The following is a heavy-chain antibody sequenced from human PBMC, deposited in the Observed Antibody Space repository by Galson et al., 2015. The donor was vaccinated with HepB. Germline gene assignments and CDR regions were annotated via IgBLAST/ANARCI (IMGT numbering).Heavy chain of an antibody. Sequence: SLRLSCAASGFTFSNHCMSWVRQAPGKGLEWVSNIKYDGSEIYYVDSVKGRFTVSRDNAKNSVYLHMNSLRAEDTAVYYCAREGPLWWWQGFSFYYFGIDVWGQGTTVTVSS. CDR2: IKYDGSEI. CDR1: GFTFSNHC. J-gene: IGHJ6*02. D-gene: IGHD2-8*02. V-gene: IGHV3-7*03. CDR3: AREGPLWWWQGFSFYYFGIDV.